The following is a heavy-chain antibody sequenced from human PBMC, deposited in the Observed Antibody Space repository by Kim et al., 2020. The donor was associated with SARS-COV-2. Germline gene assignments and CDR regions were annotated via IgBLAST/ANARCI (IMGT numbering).Heavy chain of an antibody. J-gene: IGHJ2*01. V-gene: IGHV4-34*01. CDR1: GVSFSSYY. Sequence: SETLSLTCGVYGVSFSSYYWSWFRQPPGEGLEWIGEIIHSGRSDYNPSLKSRVTMSGDKSKNQFSLKLTSVTAADTAVYYCARGSSVAARPRDWYFDLWGRGTLAIVSS. CDR3: ARGSSVAARPRDWYFDL. D-gene: IGHD6-6*01. CDR2: IIHSGRS.